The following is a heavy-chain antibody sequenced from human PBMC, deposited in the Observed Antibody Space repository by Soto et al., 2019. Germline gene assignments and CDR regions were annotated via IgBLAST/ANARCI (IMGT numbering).Heavy chain of an antibody. D-gene: IGHD5-12*01. Sequence: ETLSLTCSVSGYSISSGYFWGWIRQSPGKGLEFIASIYHSGTTYYNPSLRSRVTMSVDTSKNQVYLQLNSVTAADTAVYYCAKTRWLRSLFDYWGQGAQVTVSS. J-gene: IGHJ4*02. CDR1: GYSISSGYF. V-gene: IGHV4-38-2*01. CDR2: IYHSGTT. CDR3: AKTRWLRSLFDY.